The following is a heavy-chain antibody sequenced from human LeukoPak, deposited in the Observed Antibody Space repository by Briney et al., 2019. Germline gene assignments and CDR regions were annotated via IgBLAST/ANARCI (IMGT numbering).Heavy chain of an antibody. J-gene: IGHJ6*03. CDR2: IYYSGST. Sequence: SETLSLTCTVSGGSISSCSYYWGWIRQPPGKGLEWIGSIYYSGSTYYNPSLKSRVTISVDTSKNQFSLKLSSVTAADTAVYYCARHRSDDRDYDFWSGYHRYYYYYYMDVWGKGTTVTVSS. D-gene: IGHD3-3*01. V-gene: IGHV4-39*01. CDR1: GGSISSCSYY. CDR3: ARHRSDDRDYDFWSGYHRYYYYYYMDV.